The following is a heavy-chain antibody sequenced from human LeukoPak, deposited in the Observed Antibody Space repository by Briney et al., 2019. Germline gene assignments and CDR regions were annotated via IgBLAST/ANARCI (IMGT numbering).Heavy chain of an antibody. D-gene: IGHD3-22*01. J-gene: IGHJ6*02. CDR3: ARVDSSGYYYYGMDV. CDR2: IDPSDSYT. V-gene: IGHV5-10-1*01. Sequence: HGESLKISCKGSGYSFTSYWISWVRQMPGKGLEWMGRIDPSDSYTNYSPSFQGHVTISADKSISTGYLQWSSLKASDTAMYYCARVDSSGYYYYGMDVWGQGTTVTVSS. CDR1: GYSFTSYW.